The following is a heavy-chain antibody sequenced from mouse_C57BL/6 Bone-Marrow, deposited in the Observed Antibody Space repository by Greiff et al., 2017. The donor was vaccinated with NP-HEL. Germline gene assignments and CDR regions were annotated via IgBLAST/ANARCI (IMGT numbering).Heavy chain of an antibody. CDR2: IHPNSGRT. D-gene: IGHD1-1*01. CDR1: GYTFTSYW. CDR3: ARGATVVAPHAMDY. J-gene: IGHJ4*01. Sequence: QVQLQQPGAELVKPGASVKLSCKASGYTFTSYWMHWVKQRPGQGLEWIGMIHPNSGRTNYNEKFKSKATLTVDKSSSTAYMQLSSLTSEDSAVYYCARGATVVAPHAMDYWGQGTSVTVSS. V-gene: IGHV1-64*01.